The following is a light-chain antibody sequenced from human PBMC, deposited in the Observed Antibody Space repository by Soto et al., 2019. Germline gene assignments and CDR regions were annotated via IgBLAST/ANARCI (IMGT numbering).Light chain of an antibody. J-gene: IGLJ2*01. V-gene: IGLV2-14*03. CDR2: DVT. CDR1: SSDVGGYDY. CDR3: SSYTSSSNVV. Sequence: QSALTQPASVSGSPGQSITISCAGTSSDVGGYDYVSWYQQHPDKAPKLMIYDVTNRPSGVSNRFSGSKSGNTASLTISGLQAEDEADYYCSSYTSSSNVVFGGGTKLTVL.